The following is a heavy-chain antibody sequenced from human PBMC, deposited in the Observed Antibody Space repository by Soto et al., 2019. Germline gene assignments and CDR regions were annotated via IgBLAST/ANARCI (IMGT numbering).Heavy chain of an antibody. D-gene: IGHD5-12*01. Sequence: EVRLLESGGDLVQPGGSLRLSCAASGITFSDYAMSWIRQAPGQGLEWVSAISGSGGTTYYADSVKGRFTISRDNSKNTLYLQMNSLRADDTAVYYCAKDTGYSGFDTFDLWGQGTLVTVSS. CDR2: ISGSGGTT. CDR1: GITFSDYA. V-gene: IGHV3-23*01. J-gene: IGHJ4*02. CDR3: AKDTGYSGFDTFDL.